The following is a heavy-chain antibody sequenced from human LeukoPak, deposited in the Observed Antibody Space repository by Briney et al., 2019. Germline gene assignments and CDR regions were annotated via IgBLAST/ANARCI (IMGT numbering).Heavy chain of an antibody. D-gene: IGHD2-2*01. CDR1: GYTFTSYG. CDR3: ARDRLHCSSTSCAAGLFDY. CDR2: ISAYNGNT. Sequence: GASVKVSCKASGYTFTSYGISWARQAPGQRLEWMGWISAYNGNTNYAQKLQGRVTMTTDTSTSTAYMELRSMRYDDTVVYYCARDRLHCSSTSCAAGLFDYWGQGTLVTVPS. J-gene: IGHJ4*02. V-gene: IGHV1-18*04.